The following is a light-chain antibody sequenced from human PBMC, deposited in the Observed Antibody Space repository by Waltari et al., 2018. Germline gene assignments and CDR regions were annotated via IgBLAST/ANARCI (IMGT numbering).Light chain of an antibody. Sequence: DIQMTQSPSSLSASVGDRVTITCRASQTINTYLNWYQQKPGNAPKHLIHAASNLHSGAPSRFSGSGSGTAFTLTISSLQPEDFATYYCQQNYSNIIAFGQGTRLDFK. V-gene: IGKV1-39*01. CDR2: AAS. CDR3: QQNYSNIIA. CDR1: QTINTY. J-gene: IGKJ5*01.